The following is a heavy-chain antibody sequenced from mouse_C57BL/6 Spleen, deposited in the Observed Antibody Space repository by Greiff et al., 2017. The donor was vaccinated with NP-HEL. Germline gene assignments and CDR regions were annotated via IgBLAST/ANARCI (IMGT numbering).Heavy chain of an antibody. D-gene: IGHD2-1*01. CDR2: IYPGSGST. CDR3: ARFYGNYDLYYAMDY. J-gene: IGHJ4*01. Sequence: VQLQQPGAELVKPGASVKMSCKASGYTFTSYWITWVKQRPGQGLEWIGDIYPGSGSTNYNEKFKSKATLTVDTSSSTAYMQLSSLTSEDSAVYYCARFYGNYDLYYAMDYWGQGTSVTVSS. CDR1: GYTFTSYW. V-gene: IGHV1-55*01.